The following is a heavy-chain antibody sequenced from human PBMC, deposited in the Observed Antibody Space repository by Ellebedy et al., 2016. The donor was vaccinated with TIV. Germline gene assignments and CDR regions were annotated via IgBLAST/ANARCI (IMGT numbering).Heavy chain of an antibody. Sequence: GESLKISXAASGFTVSSNYMSWVRQAPGKGLEWVSVIYSGGSTYYADSVKGRFTISRDNSKNTLYLQMNSLRAEDTAVYYCARQGGYWGSFDPWGQGTLVTVSS. V-gene: IGHV3-53*01. CDR2: IYSGGST. CDR1: GFTVSSNY. CDR3: ARQGGYWGSFDP. J-gene: IGHJ5*02. D-gene: IGHD3-10*01.